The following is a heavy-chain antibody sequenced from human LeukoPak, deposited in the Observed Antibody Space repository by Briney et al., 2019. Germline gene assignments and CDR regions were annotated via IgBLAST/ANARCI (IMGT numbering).Heavy chain of an antibody. J-gene: IGHJ4*02. D-gene: IGHD2-21*01. CDR2: IYHSGST. Sequence: SETLSLTCAVSGGSISSSNWWSWVRQPPGKGLEWIGQIYHSGSTNYSPSLKNRVTVSVDTSKNQFFLKLTSVTVADTAVYFCARLGDVEVNGGTLDYWGRGTLVTVSS. V-gene: IGHV4-4*02. CDR1: GGSISSSNW. CDR3: ARLGDVEVNGGTLDY.